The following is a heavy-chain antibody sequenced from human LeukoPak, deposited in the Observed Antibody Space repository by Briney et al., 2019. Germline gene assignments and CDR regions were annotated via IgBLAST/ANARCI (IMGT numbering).Heavy chain of an antibody. CDR2: ISYDGSNK. J-gene: IGHJ6*03. D-gene: IGHD2-15*01. CDR3: ARSVVIRSTVRYYMDV. V-gene: IGHV3-30*04. Sequence: GRSLRLSCAASGFTFSSYAMHWVRQAPGKGLEWVAVISYDGSNKYYADSVKGRFTISRDNSKNTLFLQMNSLRAEDTAVYYCARSVVIRSTVRYYMDVWGKGTTVTVSS. CDR1: GFTFSSYA.